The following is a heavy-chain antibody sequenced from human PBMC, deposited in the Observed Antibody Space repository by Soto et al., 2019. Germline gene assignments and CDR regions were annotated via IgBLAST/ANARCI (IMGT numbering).Heavy chain of an antibody. CDR2: IGSDGSST. Sequence: VVSLRLSCAASGFTFSDYWMHWVRQVPGKGPVWVSRIGSDGSSTNSADFVKGRFTISRDNAKNILYLQMNSLRVEDTAIYYCGSESRMSSCTFDSCSLGTSVTVFS. CDR1: GFTFSDYW. CDR3: GSESRMSSCTFDS. D-gene: IGHD2-15*01. V-gene: IGHV3-74*01. J-gene: IGHJ4*02.